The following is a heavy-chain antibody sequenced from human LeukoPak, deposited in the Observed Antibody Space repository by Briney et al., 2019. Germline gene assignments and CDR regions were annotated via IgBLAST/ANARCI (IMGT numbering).Heavy chain of an antibody. Sequence: ASVKVSCKASGYTFTSYGISWVRQAPGQGLEWMGWISAYNGNTNYAQKLQGRVTMTTDTSTSTAYMELRSLRSDDTAVYYCARDRYNWKPIRAPCFDPWGQGTLVTVSS. CDR3: ARDRYNWKPIRAPCFDP. D-gene: IGHD1-20*01. V-gene: IGHV1-18*01. J-gene: IGHJ5*02. CDR2: ISAYNGNT. CDR1: GYTFTSYG.